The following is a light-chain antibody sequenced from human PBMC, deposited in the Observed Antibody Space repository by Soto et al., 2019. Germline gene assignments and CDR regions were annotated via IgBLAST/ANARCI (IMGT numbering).Light chain of an antibody. CDR1: QSVSTN. V-gene: IGKV3-15*01. Sequence: EIVMTQSPATLSVSPGERATLSCRASQSVSTNLAWYQQKPGQAPRLLMYGASTRATGIPARFSGSGSGTEFTLTISRLQSEDFAVYYCQQYHNWPPYNFGQGTKLEIK. CDR3: QQYHNWPPYN. J-gene: IGKJ2*01. CDR2: GAS.